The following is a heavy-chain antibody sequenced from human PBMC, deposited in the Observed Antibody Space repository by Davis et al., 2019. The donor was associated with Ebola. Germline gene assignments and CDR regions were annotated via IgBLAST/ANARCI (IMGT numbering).Heavy chain of an antibody. CDR2: IIPILGIA. J-gene: IGHJ4*02. CDR1: GGTFSSYT. D-gene: IGHD2-15*01. V-gene: IGHV1-69*04. CDR3: ARDSLYCSGGSCYFY. Sequence: SVKVSCKASGGTFSSYTISWVRQAPGQGLEWMGRIIPILGIANYAQKFQGRVTITADKSTSTAYMELSSLRSEDTAVYYCARDSLYCSGGSCYFYWGQGTLVTVSS.